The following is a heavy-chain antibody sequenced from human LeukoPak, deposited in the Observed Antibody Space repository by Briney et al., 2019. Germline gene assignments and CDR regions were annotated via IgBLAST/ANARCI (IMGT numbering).Heavy chain of an antibody. V-gene: IGHV1-8*01. CDR2: MNPNSGNT. CDR3: ARGGKLKYYYDSSGYYLDDAFDI. D-gene: IGHD3-22*01. CDR1: GYTFTSYD. Sequence: GASVTVSCTASGYTFTSYDINWVRQATGQGLEWMGWMNPNSGNTGYAQKFQGRVTMTRNTSISTAYMELSSLRSEDTAVYYCARGGKLKYYYDSSGYYLDDAFDIWGQGTMVTVSS. J-gene: IGHJ3*02.